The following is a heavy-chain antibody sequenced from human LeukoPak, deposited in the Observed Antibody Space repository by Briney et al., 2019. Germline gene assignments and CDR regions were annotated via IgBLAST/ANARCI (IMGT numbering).Heavy chain of an antibody. Sequence: SVKVSCKASGFTFTSSAMQWVRQARGQRLEWIGWIVVGSGNTNYAQKFQERVTITRDMYTSTAYMELSSLRSEDTAVYYCAAGHVGYSSGWYGYWGQGTLVTVSS. V-gene: IGHV1-58*02. CDR3: AAGHVGYSSGWYGY. CDR2: IVVGSGNT. J-gene: IGHJ4*02. D-gene: IGHD6-19*01. CDR1: GFTFTSSA.